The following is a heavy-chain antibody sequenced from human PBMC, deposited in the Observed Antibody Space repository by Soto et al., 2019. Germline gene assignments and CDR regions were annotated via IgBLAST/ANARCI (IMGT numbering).Heavy chain of an antibody. CDR2: IGTAGDT. V-gene: IGHV3-13*01. Sequence: GGSLRLSCAASGFTFSSYDMHWVRQAPGKGLEWVSAIGTAGDTYYPGSVKGRFTISRENAKNSLYLQMNSLRAGDTAVYYCARAAWGGLPNYYYYMDVWGKGTTVTVSS. D-gene: IGHD2-21*01. J-gene: IGHJ6*03. CDR3: ARAAWGGLPNYYYYMDV. CDR1: GFTFSSYD.